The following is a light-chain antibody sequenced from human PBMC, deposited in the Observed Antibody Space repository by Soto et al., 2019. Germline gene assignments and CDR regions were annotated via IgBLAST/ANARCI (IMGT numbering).Light chain of an antibody. CDR1: QNVSSSY. J-gene: IGKJ2*01. CDR3: QQYGSSLYT. V-gene: IGKV3-20*01. CDR2: GAS. Sequence: EIVLTQSPGTLSLSPGERATLSCRASQNVSSSYLAWYQQKPGQAPWLLIYGASSRATGIPDRFSGSGSGTDFTLTISRLAPEDFAVYCCQQYGSSLYTFGQGTKLEIK.